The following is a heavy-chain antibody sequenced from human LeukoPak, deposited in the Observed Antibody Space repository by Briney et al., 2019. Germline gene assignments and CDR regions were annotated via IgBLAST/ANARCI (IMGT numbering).Heavy chain of an antibody. V-gene: IGHV3-30*02. CDR2: VRYDGSNK. J-gene: IGHJ4*02. D-gene: IGHD2-2*01. CDR1: GFTFSSYG. CDR3: AKERVPATTLFDY. Sequence: GGSLRLSCAASGFTFSSYGMHWVRQAPGKGLEWVAFVRYDGSNKYYADSVKGRFTISRDNSKNTLYLQMNSLRAEDTAVYYCAKERVPATTLFDYWGQGTLVTVSS.